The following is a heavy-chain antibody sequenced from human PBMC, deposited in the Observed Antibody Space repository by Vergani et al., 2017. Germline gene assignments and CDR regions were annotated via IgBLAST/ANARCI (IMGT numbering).Heavy chain of an antibody. CDR2: IYYSGST. D-gene: IGHD6-13*01. J-gene: IGHJ5*02. Sequence: QVQLQESGPGLVKPSQTLSLTCTVSGGSISSGGYYWSWIRQHPGKGLEWIGYIYYSGSTYYNPSLKSRVTISVDTSKNQFSLKLSSVTAADTAVYYCARDSYRIAAAGTDAGNWFDPWGQGTLVTVSS. CDR3: ARDSYRIAAAGTDAGNWFDP. V-gene: IGHV4-31*03. CDR1: GGSISSGGYY.